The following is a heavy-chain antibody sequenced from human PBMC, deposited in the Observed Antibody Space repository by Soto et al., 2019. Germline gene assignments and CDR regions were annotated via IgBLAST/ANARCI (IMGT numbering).Heavy chain of an antibody. Sequence: EVQLVQSGAEVKKPGESLRISCKGSGYSFTSYWISWVRQMPGKGLEWMGRIDPSDSYTNYSPSFQGHVTISADKSISTADLQWSSLKASDTAMYYCASQCEGATALYDYWGQGTLVTFSS. CDR1: GYSFTSYW. V-gene: IGHV5-10-1*01. J-gene: IGHJ4*02. CDR2: IDPSDSYT. CDR3: ASQCEGATALYDY. D-gene: IGHD1-26*01.